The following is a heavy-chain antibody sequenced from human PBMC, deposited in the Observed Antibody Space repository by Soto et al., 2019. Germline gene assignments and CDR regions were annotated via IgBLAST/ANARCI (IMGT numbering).Heavy chain of an antibody. CDR2: IYSGGYT. CDR1: GFTVSNNY. CDR3: ARRAFGSSRAFDI. D-gene: IGHD6-6*01. V-gene: IGHV3-53*01. J-gene: IGHJ3*02. Sequence: PGGSLRLSCAVSGFTVSNNYMSWVRQAPGKGLEGVSVIYSGGYTAYGDSVKGRFTISRDNSKNTLYLQMNSLRADDTAVYYCARRAFGSSRAFDIWGQGTMVTVSS.